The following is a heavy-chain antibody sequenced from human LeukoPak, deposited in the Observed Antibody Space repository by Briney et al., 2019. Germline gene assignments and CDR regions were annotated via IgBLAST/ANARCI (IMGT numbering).Heavy chain of an antibody. Sequence: GGSLRLSCAASGFIFDDYAMHWVRQGPGKGLEWVSGISWNSGSIGYADSVKGRFTISRDNAKNSLYLQMNSLRTEDTALYFCTKAPSYYGSGTYEGDWGQGTLVTVSS. J-gene: IGHJ4*02. D-gene: IGHD3-10*01. CDR2: ISWNSGSI. V-gene: IGHV3-9*01. CDR1: GFIFDDYA. CDR3: TKAPSYYGSGTYEGD.